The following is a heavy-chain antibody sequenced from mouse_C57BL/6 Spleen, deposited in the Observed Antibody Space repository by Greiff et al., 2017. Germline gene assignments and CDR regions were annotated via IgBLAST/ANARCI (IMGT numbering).Heavy chain of an antibody. CDR3: ANLLGDY. CDR2: ISYDGSN. CDR1: GYSITSGYY. D-gene: IGHD2-1*01. J-gene: IGHJ2*01. V-gene: IGHV3-6*01. Sequence: VQLKESGPGLVKPSQSLSLTCSVTGYSITSGYYWNWIRQFPGNKLEWMGYISYDGSNNYNPSLKNRISITRDTSKNQFFLKLNSVTTEDTATYYCANLLGDYWGQGTTLTVSS.